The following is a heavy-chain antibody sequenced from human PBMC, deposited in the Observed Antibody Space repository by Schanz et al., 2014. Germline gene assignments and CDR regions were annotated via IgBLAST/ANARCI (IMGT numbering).Heavy chain of an antibody. J-gene: IGHJ6*02. CDR1: GFTFSDYY. V-gene: IGHV3-11*03. Sequence: PGGSLRLSCAASGFTFSDYYMAWIRQAPGKGLEWVSHISGSSIHKNYADSVKGRFSISRDNGETSVYLQINSLRVEDTAGYYCARFLARYQYYGVDVWGQGTTXIVSS. D-gene: IGHD3-3*01. CDR2: ISGSSIHK. CDR3: ARFLARYQYYGVDV.